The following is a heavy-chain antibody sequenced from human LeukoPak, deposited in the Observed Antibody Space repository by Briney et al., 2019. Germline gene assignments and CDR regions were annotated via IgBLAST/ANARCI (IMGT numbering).Heavy chain of an antibody. J-gene: IGHJ6*03. CDR2: ISSSSSTI. CDR1: GFTFSSYS. Sequence: PGGSLRLSCAASGFTFSSYSMNWVRQAPGKGLEWVSYISSSSSTIYYADSVKGRFTISRDNAKNSLYLQMDSLRAEDTAVYYCAREGLGYYYYMDVWGKGTTVTVSS. CDR3: AREGLGYYYYMDV. V-gene: IGHV3-48*01. D-gene: IGHD3/OR15-3a*01.